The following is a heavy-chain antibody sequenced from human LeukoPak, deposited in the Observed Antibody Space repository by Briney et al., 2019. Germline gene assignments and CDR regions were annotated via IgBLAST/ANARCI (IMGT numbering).Heavy chain of an antibody. D-gene: IGHD2-15*01. J-gene: IGHJ3*02. CDR3: AREDIVVVVAALREAFDI. CDR1: GGSFSGYY. Sequence: PSETLSLTCAVYGGSFSGYYWSWIRQPPGKGLEWIGEINHSGSTNYNPSLKSRVTISVDTSKNQFSLKLSSVTAADTAVYYCAREDIVVVVAALREAFDIWGQGTMVTVSS. CDR2: INHSGST. V-gene: IGHV4-34*01.